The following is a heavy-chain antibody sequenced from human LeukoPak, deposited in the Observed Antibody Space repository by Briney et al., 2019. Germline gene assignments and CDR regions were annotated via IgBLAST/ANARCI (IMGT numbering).Heavy chain of an antibody. CDR3: ARGSTYYDSSGQVPFDY. J-gene: IGHJ4*02. D-gene: IGHD3-22*01. Sequence: GGSLRLSCAASGFTFSSYAMHWVRRAPGKGLEWVAVISYDGSNKYYADSVKGRFTISRDNSKNTLYLQMNSLRAEDTAVYYCARGSTYYDSSGQVPFDYWGQGTLVTVSS. CDR2: ISYDGSNK. V-gene: IGHV3-30-3*01. CDR1: GFTFSSYA.